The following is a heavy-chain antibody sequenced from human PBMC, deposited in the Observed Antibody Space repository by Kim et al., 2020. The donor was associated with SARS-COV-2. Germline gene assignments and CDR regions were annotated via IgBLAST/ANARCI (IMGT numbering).Heavy chain of an antibody. CDR1: GFTFSSYW. CDR3: ASLSTGYGWDKFDY. Sequence: GGSLRLSCVASGFTFSSYWMHWVRQAPGKGLVWVSRVNSDGSSTSYEHSVKGRFTISRDNARKTLYLQMNSLRAEDTAVYYCASLSTGYGWDKFDYWGQGTLVTVSS. CDR2: VNSDGSST. V-gene: IGHV3-74*01. D-gene: IGHD3-16*01. J-gene: IGHJ4*02.